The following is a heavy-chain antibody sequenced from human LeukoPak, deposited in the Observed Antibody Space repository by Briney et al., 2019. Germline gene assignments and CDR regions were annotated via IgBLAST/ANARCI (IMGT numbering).Heavy chain of an antibody. CDR1: GFTSSDYL. CDR3: ARWLELMRNFDW. J-gene: IGHJ4*02. V-gene: IGHV3-7*01. Sequence: GGSLRLSCVGSGFTSSDYLMSWVRQAPGKGLEWVANIKQDGSEKDYVDALKGRFTISRDNAKNSLYLQMNSLRAEDTAVYYCARWLELMRNFDWWGQGTLVTVSS. CDR2: IKQDGSEK. D-gene: IGHD5-24*01.